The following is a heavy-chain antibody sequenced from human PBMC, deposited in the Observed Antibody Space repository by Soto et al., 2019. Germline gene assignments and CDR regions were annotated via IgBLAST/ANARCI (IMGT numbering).Heavy chain of an antibody. J-gene: IGHJ4*02. CDR1: GFTFSTYW. D-gene: IGHD3-9*01. CDR3: AKDLLKGRTLYDILTGQSFDY. CDR2: TDSDGTFT. Sequence: GGSLRLSCVASGFTFSTYWMHWVRQTPGEGLVWVPHTDSDGTFTTYADSVKGRFTISRDNAKSTLYLQMNSLRAEDTAVYYCAKDLLKGRTLYDILTGQSFDYWGQGTLVTVSS. V-gene: IGHV3-74*01.